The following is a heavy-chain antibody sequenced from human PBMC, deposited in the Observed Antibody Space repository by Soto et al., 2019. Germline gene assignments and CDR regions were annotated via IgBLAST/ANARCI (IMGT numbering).Heavy chain of an antibody. CDR3: ARSVTADY. J-gene: IGHJ4*02. CDR2: VNPSGGST. CDR1: GYTFTSDY. V-gene: IGHV1-46*03. D-gene: IGHD4-4*01. Sequence: GASVKVSCKASGYTFTSDYINWLRQAPGQGLEWMGIVNPSGGSTSYAQKFQGRVTMTGDTSTSTVYMELSSLRSDDTAVYYCARSVTADYWGQGTPVTVSS.